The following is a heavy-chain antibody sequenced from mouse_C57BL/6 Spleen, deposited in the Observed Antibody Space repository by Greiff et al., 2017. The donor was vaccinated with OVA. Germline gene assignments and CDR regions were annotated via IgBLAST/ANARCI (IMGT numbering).Heavy chain of an antibody. Sequence: VQLQQPGAELVKPGASVKLSCKASGYTFTSYWMQWVKQRPGQGLEWIGEIDPSDSYTNYNQKFKGKATLTVDTSSSTAYMQLSSLTSEDSAVYYCAIPAGTGYFDYWGQGTTLTVSS. CDR1: GYTFTSYW. CDR3: AIPAGTGYFDY. V-gene: IGHV1-50*01. CDR2: IDPSDSYT. J-gene: IGHJ2*01. D-gene: IGHD4-1*01.